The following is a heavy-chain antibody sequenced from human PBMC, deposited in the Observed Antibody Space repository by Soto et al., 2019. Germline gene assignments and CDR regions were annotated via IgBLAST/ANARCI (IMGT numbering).Heavy chain of an antibody. D-gene: IGHD3-10*01. J-gene: IGHJ4*02. CDR2: IYTGGTT. Sequence: GSLRLSCVPSGLFVGTSYMSWVRQAPGKGLEWVSVIYTGGTTYYGDAVKGRFTISRDNSLNTVYLQMSSLRTDDTAVYYCASPSASAFFEYWGQGILVTVSS. V-gene: IGHV3-53*01. CDR3: ASPSASAFFEY. CDR1: GLFVGTSY.